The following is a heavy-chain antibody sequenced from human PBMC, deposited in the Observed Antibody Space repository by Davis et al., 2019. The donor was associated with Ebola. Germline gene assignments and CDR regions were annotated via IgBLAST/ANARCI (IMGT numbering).Heavy chain of an antibody. D-gene: IGHD1-26*01. CDR3: ARDRVGATSDY. CDR1: GFTFSDYY. J-gene: IGHJ4*02. CDR2: ISSSSSYT. Sequence: PGGSLRLSCAASGFTFSDYYMSWIRQAPGKGLEWVSYISSSSSYTNYADSVKGRFTISRDTAKNSLYLQMNSLRAEDTAVYYCARDRVGATSDYWGQGTLVTVSS. V-gene: IGHV3-11*06.